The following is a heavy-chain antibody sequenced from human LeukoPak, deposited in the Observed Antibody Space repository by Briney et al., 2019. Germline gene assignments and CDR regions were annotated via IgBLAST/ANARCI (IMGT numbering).Heavy chain of an antibody. CDR1: GFTFSSYA. Sequence: GGSLRLSCAASGFTFSSYAMSWVRQAPGKGLEWVSANSGSGGSTYYADSVKGRFTISRDNSKNTLYLQMNSLRAEDTAVYYCAKGITVARSYWYFDLWGRGTLVTVSS. J-gene: IGHJ2*01. V-gene: IGHV3-23*01. CDR3: AKGITVARSYWYFDL. D-gene: IGHD6-19*01. CDR2: NSGSGGST.